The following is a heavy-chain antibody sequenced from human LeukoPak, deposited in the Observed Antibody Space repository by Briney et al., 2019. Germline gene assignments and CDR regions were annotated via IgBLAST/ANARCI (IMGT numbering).Heavy chain of an antibody. Sequence: SETLSLTCAVYGGSFSGYYWSWIRQPPGKGLEWIGEINHSGSTNYNPSLKSRVTISVDTSKNQFSLKLSSVTAADTAVYYCARALALDNWFDPWGQGTLVTVSS. J-gene: IGHJ5*02. CDR2: INHSGST. V-gene: IGHV4-34*01. CDR3: ARALALDNWFDP. CDR1: GGSFSGYY. D-gene: IGHD3-3*02.